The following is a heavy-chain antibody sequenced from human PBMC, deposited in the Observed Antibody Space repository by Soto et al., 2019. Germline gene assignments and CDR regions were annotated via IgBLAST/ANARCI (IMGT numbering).Heavy chain of an antibody. D-gene: IGHD1-26*01. J-gene: IGHJ6*02. V-gene: IGHV1-2*02. CDR3: ARVVSGGSYYLYYYYGMDV. CDR1: GYTFTGYY. CDR2: INPNSGGT. Sequence: ASVQVSCKASGYTFTGYYMHWVRQAPGQGLEWMGWINPNSGGTNYAQKFQGRVTMTRDTSISTAYMELSRLRSDDTAVYYCARVVSGGSYYLYYYYGMDVWGQGTTVTVSS.